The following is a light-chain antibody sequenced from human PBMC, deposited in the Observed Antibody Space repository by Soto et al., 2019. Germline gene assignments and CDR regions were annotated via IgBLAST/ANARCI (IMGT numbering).Light chain of an antibody. CDR2: GAS. V-gene: IGKV3-15*01. Sequence: IVLTQSPGTLSLSPGERATLSCRASQTVSSVFLAWFQQKPGQSPRLLTYGASTRATGIPARFSGSGSGTEFTLSISSLQSEDCAVYYCQQYNNFPTTFGQGTRLE. CDR3: QQYNNFPTT. J-gene: IGKJ5*01. CDR1: QTVSSV.